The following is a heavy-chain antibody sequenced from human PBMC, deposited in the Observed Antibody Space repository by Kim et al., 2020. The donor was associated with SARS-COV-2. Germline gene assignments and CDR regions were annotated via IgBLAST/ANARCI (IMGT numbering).Heavy chain of an antibody. D-gene: IGHD6-13*01. J-gene: IGHJ4*02. CDR3: AKGVRGIDAAPPGY. Sequence: AASVKRRFTISRDSSKNTLYLQMNSLRAEDMAVYFCAKGVRGIDAAPPGYWGQGTLVTVSS. V-gene: IGHV3-30*02.